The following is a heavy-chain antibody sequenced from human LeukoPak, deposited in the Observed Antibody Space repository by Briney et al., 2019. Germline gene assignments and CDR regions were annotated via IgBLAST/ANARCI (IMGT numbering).Heavy chain of an antibody. CDR3: ARDRGGTDWFDP. V-gene: IGHV1-46*01. Sequence: ASVKVSCTASGYTFGTHWMHWVRQAPGQGLEWMGIINPSGDFRSYAQKFQGRIIVTRDMSTRTLYMELSDLRPEDTAVYYCARDRGGTDWFDPWGQGTLVTVSS. CDR1: GYTFGTHW. J-gene: IGHJ5*02. D-gene: IGHD1-1*01. CDR2: INPSGDFR.